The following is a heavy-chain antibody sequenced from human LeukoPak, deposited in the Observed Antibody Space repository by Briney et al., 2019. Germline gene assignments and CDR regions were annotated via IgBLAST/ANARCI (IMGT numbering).Heavy chain of an antibody. J-gene: IGHJ5*02. V-gene: IGHV5-51*01. CDR1: GYSFTSYW. CDR3: ARRTYYSGGSCYSTSINWFDP. Sequence: GESLKISCKGSGYSFTSYWIGWVRQMPGKGLGWMGIIYPGDSDTRYSPSFQGQVTISADKSISTAHLQWSSLKASDTAMYYCARRTYYSGGSCYSTSINWFDPWGQGTLVTVSS. CDR2: IYPGDSDT. D-gene: IGHD2-15*01.